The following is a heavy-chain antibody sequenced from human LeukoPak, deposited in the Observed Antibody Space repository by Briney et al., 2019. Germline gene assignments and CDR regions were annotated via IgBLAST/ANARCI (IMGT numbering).Heavy chain of an antibody. Sequence: ASVKVSCKASGGTFSSYAISWVRQAPGQGLEWMGWISGYNGDTKYAQKIQGRVTMTTDTSTSAAYMELRSLRFDDTAVYYCARATGSGWYLDYWGQGTLVTVSS. CDR2: ISGYNGDT. V-gene: IGHV1-18*01. CDR3: ARATGSGWYLDY. CDR1: GGTFSSYA. J-gene: IGHJ4*02. D-gene: IGHD6-13*01.